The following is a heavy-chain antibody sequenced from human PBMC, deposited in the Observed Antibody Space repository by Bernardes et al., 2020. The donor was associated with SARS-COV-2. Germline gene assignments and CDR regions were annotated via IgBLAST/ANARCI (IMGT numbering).Heavy chain of an antibody. Sequence: SLSLSCAASGFTLGNYTMTWVRQAPGKGLEWVASISSRGNILHYADPVKGRFTISRDNVKNSVYLQMENMRAEDTALYYCARAVAKGGAFWGQGTQVTVSS. D-gene: IGHD3-16*01. CDR3: ARAVAKGGAF. J-gene: IGHJ4*02. CDR1: GFTLGNYT. V-gene: IGHV3-21*01. CDR2: ISSRGNIL.